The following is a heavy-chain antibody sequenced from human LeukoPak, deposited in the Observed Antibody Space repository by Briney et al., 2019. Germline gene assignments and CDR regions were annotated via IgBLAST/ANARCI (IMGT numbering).Heavy chain of an antibody. D-gene: IGHD2-2*01. J-gene: IGHJ6*02. CDR2: MNPNSGNT. V-gene: IGHV1-8*01. CDR1: GYTFTSYD. CDR3: ATDPGEIVPAAKGPRGDYCYGMDV. Sequence: ASVKVSCKASGYTFTSYDINWVRQATGQGLEWMGWMNPNSGNTGYAQKFQGRVTMTEDTSTDTAYMELNSPRSDDTAVYYCATDPGEIVPAAKGPRGDYCYGMDVWGQGTTVTVSS.